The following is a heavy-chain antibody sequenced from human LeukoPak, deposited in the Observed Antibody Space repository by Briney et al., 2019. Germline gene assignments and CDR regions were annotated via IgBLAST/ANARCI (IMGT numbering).Heavy chain of an antibody. CDR3: ARQNAYYYDSSGYYGPGY. CDR2: IYYSGST. V-gene: IGHV4-39*01. CDR1: GGSISSSSYY. J-gene: IGHJ4*02. D-gene: IGHD3-22*01. Sequence: PSETLSLTCTVSGGSISSSSYYWGWIRQPPGKGLEWIGSIYYSGSTYYNPSLKSRVTISVDTSKNQFSLKLSSVTAADTAVYYCARQNAYYYDSSGYYGPGYWGQGTLVTVSS.